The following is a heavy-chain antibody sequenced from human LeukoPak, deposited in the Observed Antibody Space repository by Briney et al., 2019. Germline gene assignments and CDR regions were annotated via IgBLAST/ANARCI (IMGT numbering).Heavy chain of an antibody. CDR3: VRDSDSFGFDH. Sequence: GGSLRLSCATPGFSVSSNFMSWVRQAPGKRLEWVSVIYSIGSTYYTDSVKGRFTISRDNSKSTVYLQMDSLRAEDTAVYYCVRDSDSFGFDHWGQGTLVTVSS. V-gene: IGHV3-53*01. D-gene: IGHD3-10*01. CDR2: IYSIGST. CDR1: GFSVSSNF. J-gene: IGHJ4*02.